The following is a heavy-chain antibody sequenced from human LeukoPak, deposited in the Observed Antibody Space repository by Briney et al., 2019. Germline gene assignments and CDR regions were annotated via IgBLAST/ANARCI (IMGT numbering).Heavy chain of an antibody. V-gene: IGHV3-23*01. CDR1: GFTFSSYG. D-gene: IGHD6-13*01. CDR2: ISGSGGST. CDR3: AKTLQQLVPSYFDY. J-gene: IGHJ4*02. Sequence: GGSLRLSCAASGFTFSSYGMSWVRQAPGKGLEWVSAISGSGGSTYYADSVKGRFTISRDNSKNTLYLQMNSLRAEGTAVYYCAKTLQQLVPSYFDYWGQGTLVTVSS.